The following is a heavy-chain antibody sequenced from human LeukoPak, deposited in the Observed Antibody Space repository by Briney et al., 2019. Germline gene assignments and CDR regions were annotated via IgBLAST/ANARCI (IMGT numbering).Heavy chain of an antibody. CDR2: ISYDGSNK. CDR1: GFTFSSYG. J-gene: IGHJ4*02. CDR3: AKDITIFGVVPDH. V-gene: IGHV3-30*18. D-gene: IGHD3-3*01. Sequence: GGSLRLSRAASGFTFSSYGMHWVRQAPGKGLEWVAVISYDGSNKYYADSVKGRFTISRDNSKNTLYLQMNSLRAEDTAVYYCAKDITIFGVVPDHWGQGTLVTVSS.